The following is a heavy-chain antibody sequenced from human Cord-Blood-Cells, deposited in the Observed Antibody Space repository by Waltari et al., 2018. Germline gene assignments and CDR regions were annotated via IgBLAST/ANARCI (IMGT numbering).Heavy chain of an antibody. CDR2: IYYSGTH. Sequence: QLQLQESGPGLVKPSETLSLTCTVPGGSISSSSYYWGWIRQPPGKGLEWIGSIYYSGTHYYNPSRKSRVTISVDTSKSQFSLKLSSVTAADTAVYYCASPIYDSSGYYFDYWGQGTLVTVSS. V-gene: IGHV4-39*01. CDR3: ASPIYDSSGYYFDY. D-gene: IGHD3-22*01. CDR1: GGSISSSSYY. J-gene: IGHJ4*02.